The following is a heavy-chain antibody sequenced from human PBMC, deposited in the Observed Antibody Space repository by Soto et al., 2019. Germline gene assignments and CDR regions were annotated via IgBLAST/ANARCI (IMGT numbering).Heavy chain of an antibody. CDR3: ARRDTSGFLRYFDN. J-gene: IGHJ4*02. CDR1: GGTLSSFINYP. Sequence: QMQLVQSGAEVKKPGSSVKFSCKASGGTLSSFINYPINWVRQAPGQGLEWMGGIVPNVGTVNYAQKFQGRVTITADKSTGTAYMELSSLRSEDTALYYWARRDTSGFLRYFDNWGQGTLVTVSS. D-gene: IGHD3-3*01. CDR2: IVPNVGTV. V-gene: IGHV1-69*06.